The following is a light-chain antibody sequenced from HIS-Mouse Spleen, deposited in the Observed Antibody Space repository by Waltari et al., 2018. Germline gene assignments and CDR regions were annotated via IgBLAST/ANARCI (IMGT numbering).Light chain of an antibody. Sequence: QSALTQPPSASGSPGQSVSTSCPGTSSDVGGYNYVPWYQQNPGKAPKRMIYEVSKRPSGVPDRFSGSKSGNTASLTVSGLQAEDEADYYCSSYAGSNNLGVFGGGTKLTVL. CDR3: SSYAGSNNLGV. V-gene: IGLV2-8*01. J-gene: IGLJ2*01. CDR1: SSDVGGYNY. CDR2: EVS.